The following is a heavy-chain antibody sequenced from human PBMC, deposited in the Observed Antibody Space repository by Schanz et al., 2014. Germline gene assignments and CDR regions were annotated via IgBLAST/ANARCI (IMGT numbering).Heavy chain of an antibody. CDR2: IKGDSSEK. Sequence: EVQLVESGGGLVQPGGSLRLSCAASGFTFSNYWMSWVRQPPGKGLEWVANIKGDSSEKNYVDSVKGRFTLSRDNAKNSMYLQMNSLRVEDTAVYYCARDPNSVNEIDYWGQGTLVTVSS. D-gene: IGHD5-12*01. J-gene: IGHJ4*02. CDR3: ARDPNSVNEIDY. V-gene: IGHV3-7*03. CDR1: GFTFSNYW.